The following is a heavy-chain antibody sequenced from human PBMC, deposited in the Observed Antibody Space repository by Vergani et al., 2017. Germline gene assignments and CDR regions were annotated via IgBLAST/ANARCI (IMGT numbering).Heavy chain of an antibody. CDR3: ARAPYGGNPAGWFDP. J-gene: IGHJ5*02. V-gene: IGHV4-39*01. CDR1: GGSISSSSYY. Sequence: QLQLQESGPGLVKPSETLSLTCTVSGGSISSSSYYWGWIRQPPGKGLEWIGSIYYSGSTYYNPSLKSRVTISVDTSKNQFSLKLSSVTAADTAVYYCARAPYGGNPAGWFDPWGQGTLVTVSS. D-gene: IGHD4-23*01. CDR2: IYYSGST.